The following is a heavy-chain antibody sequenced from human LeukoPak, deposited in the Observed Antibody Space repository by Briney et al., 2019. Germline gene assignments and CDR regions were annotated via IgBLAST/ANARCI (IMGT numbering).Heavy chain of an antibody. D-gene: IGHD3-22*01. CDR3: AREGVEYYDSSGPKYYYYYYGMDV. J-gene: IGHJ6*02. V-gene: IGHV3-7*01. CDR1: GFTFSSYW. CDR2: IKQDGSEK. Sequence: PGGSLRLSCAASGFTFSSYWMSWVRQAPGKGLEWVANIKQDGSEKYYVDSVKGRFTISRDNAKNSLYLQMNSLRAEDTAVYYCAREGVEYYDSSGPKYYYYYYGMDVWGQGTTVTVSS.